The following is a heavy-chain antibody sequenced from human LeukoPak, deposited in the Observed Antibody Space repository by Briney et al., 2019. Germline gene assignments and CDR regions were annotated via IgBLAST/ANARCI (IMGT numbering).Heavy chain of an antibody. Sequence: VGSLRLSCAASGFTFSSYEMNWVRQAPGKGLEWVSWISGSGSTIYYADSVKGRFTISRDNAKNSLYLQMNSLRADDTAVYYCATFIDYWGQGTQVTVSS. J-gene: IGHJ4*02. CDR3: ATFIDY. CDR1: GFTFSSYE. CDR2: ISGSGSTI. V-gene: IGHV3-48*03.